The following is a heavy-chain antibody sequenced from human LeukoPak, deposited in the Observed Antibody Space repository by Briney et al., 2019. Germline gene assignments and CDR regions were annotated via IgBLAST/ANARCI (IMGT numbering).Heavy chain of an antibody. CDR2: IYYSGST. J-gene: IGHJ4*02. D-gene: IGHD6-6*01. CDR1: GGSISSYY. V-gene: IGHV4-59*01. Sequence: PSETLSLTCTVSGGSISSYYWSWIRQPPGKGLEWIGYIYYSGSTNYNPSLKSRVTISVDTSKNQFSLKLSSVTAADTAVYYCARALYSSSYFDYWGQGTLVTVSS. CDR3: ARALYSSSYFDY.